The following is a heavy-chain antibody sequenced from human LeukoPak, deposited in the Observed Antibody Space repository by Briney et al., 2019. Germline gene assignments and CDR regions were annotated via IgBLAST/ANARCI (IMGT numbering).Heavy chain of an antibody. Sequence: PGGSLRLSCAASGFTFSSYAMSWVRQAPGKGLEWVSAFSGSGGSTYYADSVKGPFTISRDNSKNTLYLQMNSLRAEDTAVYYCAKANGDYVRLPLGNFDYWGQGTLVTVSS. CDR3: AKANGDYVRLPLGNFDY. D-gene: IGHD4-17*01. V-gene: IGHV3-23*01. CDR1: GFTFSSYA. CDR2: FSGSGGST. J-gene: IGHJ4*02.